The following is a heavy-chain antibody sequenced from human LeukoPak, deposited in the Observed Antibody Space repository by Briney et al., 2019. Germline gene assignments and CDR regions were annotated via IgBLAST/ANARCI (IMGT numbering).Heavy chain of an antibody. Sequence: SETLSLTCTVSGGSISSYYWSWIRQPPGKGLEWIGYIYYSGSTNYNPSLKSRVTISVDTSKNQFSLKLSSVTAADTAAYYCARVHSAMDLHFDYWGQGTLVTVSS. V-gene: IGHV4-59*01. D-gene: IGHD5-18*01. CDR1: GGSISSYY. CDR3: ARVHSAMDLHFDY. J-gene: IGHJ4*02. CDR2: IYYSGST.